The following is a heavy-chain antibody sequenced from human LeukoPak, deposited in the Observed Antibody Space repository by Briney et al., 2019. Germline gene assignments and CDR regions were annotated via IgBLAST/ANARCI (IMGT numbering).Heavy chain of an antibody. CDR1: GFTFSSYS. CDR2: IWYEGRTK. D-gene: IGHD5-12*01. V-gene: IGHV3-33*08. J-gene: IGHJ4*02. Sequence: PGGSLRLSCAASGFTFSSYSMNWVRQAPGKGLEWVASIWYEGRTKYYIDSVKGRFTISRDNSRNTPNLQMNSLRAEDTAMYYCAREGIYLKSSLEYWGQGIPVTVSS. CDR3: AREGIYLKSSLEY.